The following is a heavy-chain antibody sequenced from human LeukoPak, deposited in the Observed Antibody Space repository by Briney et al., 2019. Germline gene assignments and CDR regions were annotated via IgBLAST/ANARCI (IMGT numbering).Heavy chain of an antibody. CDR3: ARIRGSTLAISYMDV. CDR1: GFRFGGYS. V-gene: IGHV3-48*04. Sequence: GGSLRLSCTASGFRFGGYSIHWVRQAPGKGLEWLSYISASGTIHADSVMGRVTVSRDNAKNSLYLQMNSLRAEDTAVYYCARIRGSTLAISYMDVWGKGTTVTVSS. J-gene: IGHJ6*03. D-gene: IGHD2-21*01. CDR2: ISASGT.